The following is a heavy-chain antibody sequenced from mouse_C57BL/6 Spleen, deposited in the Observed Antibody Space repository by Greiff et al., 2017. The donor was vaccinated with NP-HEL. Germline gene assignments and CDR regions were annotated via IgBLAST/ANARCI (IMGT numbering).Heavy chain of an antibody. CDR1: GFTFSSYA. V-gene: IGHV5-9-1*02. Sequence: EVMLVESGEGLVKPGGSLKLSCAASGFTFSSYAMSWVRQTPEKRLEWVAYISSGGDYIYYADTVKGRFTISRDNARNTLYLQMSSLKSEDTAMYYCTRAGDYGSSYGYFDYWGQGTTLTVSS. J-gene: IGHJ2*01. CDR2: ISSGGDYI. D-gene: IGHD1-1*01. CDR3: TRAGDYGSSYGYFDY.